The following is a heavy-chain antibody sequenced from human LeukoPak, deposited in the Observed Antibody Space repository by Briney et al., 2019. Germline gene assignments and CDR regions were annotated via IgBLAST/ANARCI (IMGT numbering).Heavy chain of an antibody. J-gene: IGHJ3*01. CDR2: IIPIYPTT. CDR3: ARASFPFLEWTTSIPFDV. Sequence: SVKVSCKASGGTFNSFALSWVRRAPGQGLEWMGGIIPIYPTTEYAQKFQGRVTISADESRGTVSIELSNLRSDDTAVYYCARASFPFLEWTTSIPFDVWGQGTVVIVSS. V-gene: IGHV1-69*13. D-gene: IGHD3-3*02. CDR1: GGTFNSFA.